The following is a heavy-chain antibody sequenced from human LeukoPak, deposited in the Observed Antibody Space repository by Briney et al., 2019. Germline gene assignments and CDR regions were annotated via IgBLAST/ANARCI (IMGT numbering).Heavy chain of an antibody. J-gene: IGHJ4*02. CDR1: GFTFSSYA. D-gene: IGHD6-13*01. Sequence: PGGSLRLSCAASGFTFSSYAMSWVRQAPGKGLEWVSVISGSGGSTYYADSVKGRFTISRDNAKNSLYLQMNSLRAEDTAVYYCAREDSSSYQRGSYYFDYWGQGTLVTVSS. V-gene: IGHV3-23*01. CDR3: AREDSSSYQRGSYYFDY. CDR2: ISGSGGST.